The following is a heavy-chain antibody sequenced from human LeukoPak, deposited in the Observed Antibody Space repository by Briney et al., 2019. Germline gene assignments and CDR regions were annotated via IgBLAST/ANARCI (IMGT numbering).Heavy chain of an antibody. CDR2: ISGSGGST. D-gene: IGHD1-1*01. CDR3: AKGSRTPRPYYFDY. Sequence: LSGGSLRLSCAASGFTFSSYGMSWVRQAPGKGLEWVSAISGSGGSTYYADSVKGRFTISRDNSKNTLYLQMNSLRAEDTAVYYCAKGSRTPRPYYFDYWGQGTLVTVSS. V-gene: IGHV3-23*01. J-gene: IGHJ4*02. CDR1: GFTFSSYG.